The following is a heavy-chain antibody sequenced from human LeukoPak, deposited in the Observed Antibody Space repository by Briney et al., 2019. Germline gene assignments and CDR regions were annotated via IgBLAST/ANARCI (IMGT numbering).Heavy chain of an antibody. CDR1: GGSFSSEA. CDR2: IIPIFCTA. CDR3: GRKAGDCGGGSCYSIDY. D-gene: IGHD2-15*01. Sequence: SVKVSCKAFGGSFSSEAISWVRQAPGQGLEWMGGIIPIFCTANYAQKFQGRVTITTDESTTTAYMEVSSLRSEDTAVYYCGRKAGDCGGGSCYSIDYWGQGTLVTVSS. V-gene: IGHV1-69*05. J-gene: IGHJ4*02.